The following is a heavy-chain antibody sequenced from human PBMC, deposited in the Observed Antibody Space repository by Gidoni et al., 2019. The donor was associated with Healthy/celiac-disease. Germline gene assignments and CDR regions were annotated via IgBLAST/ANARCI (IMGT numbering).Heavy chain of an antibody. CDR3: TRGGQILYCSSTSCYDY. CDR1: GFTFGYYA. Sequence: EVQLVESGGGLVQPGGSLRTSCTASGFTFGYYAMRWVRQAPGKGLEWVGFIRSKAYGGTTEYAASLKGRFTISRDDSKSISYLQMNSLKTEDTAVYYCTRGGQILYCSSTSCYDYWGQGTLVTVSS. V-gene: IGHV3-49*04. CDR2: IRSKAYGGTT. J-gene: IGHJ4*02. D-gene: IGHD2-2*01.